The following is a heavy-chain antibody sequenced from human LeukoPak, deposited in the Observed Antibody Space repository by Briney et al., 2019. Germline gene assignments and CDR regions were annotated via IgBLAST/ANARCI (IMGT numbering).Heavy chain of an antibody. CDR3: ARGRSRGSSGWYDWFDP. D-gene: IGHD6-19*01. Sequence: GGSLRLSCAASGFTFSSYSMNWVRQAPGKGLEWVSCISSSSSYIYYADSVKGRFTISRDNAKNSLYLQMNSLRAEDTAVYYCARGRSRGSSGWYDWFDPWGQGTLVTVS. J-gene: IGHJ5*02. CDR2: ISSSSSYI. CDR1: GFTFSSYS. V-gene: IGHV3-21*01.